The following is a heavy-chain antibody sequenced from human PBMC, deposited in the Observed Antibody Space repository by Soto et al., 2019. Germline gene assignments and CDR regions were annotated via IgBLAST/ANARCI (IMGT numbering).Heavy chain of an antibody. Sequence: QVQLVESGGGVVQPGTSLRLSCAASGFTLSNYAMHWVRQAPGKGLEWVAVIWVDGSHQYYTDSVKGRFTISRDISKNTLYLQMNSLRAEDTAVYYCARADMKDRSGWSNDPFDPWGQGTLVTVSS. CDR1: GFTLSNYA. CDR3: ARADMKDRSGWSNDPFDP. J-gene: IGHJ5*02. D-gene: IGHD6-19*01. V-gene: IGHV3-33*01. CDR2: IWVDGSHQ.